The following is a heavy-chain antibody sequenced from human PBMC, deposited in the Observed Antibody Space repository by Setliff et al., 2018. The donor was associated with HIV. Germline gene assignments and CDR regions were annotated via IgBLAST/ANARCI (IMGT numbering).Heavy chain of an antibody. D-gene: IGHD4-17*01. J-gene: IGHJ6*03. CDR3: ARQREVYGTVYYYYMDV. CDR2: IYYNGST. V-gene: IGHV4-31*03. CDR1: GASISSGGYA. Sequence: SETLSLTCTVSGASISSGGYAWSWIRPHPGKGLAWIGYIYYNGSTNYNPSLKSRVTISVDTSKNQFSLKLSSVTAADTAVYYCARQREVYGTVYYYYMDVWGKGTTVTVSS.